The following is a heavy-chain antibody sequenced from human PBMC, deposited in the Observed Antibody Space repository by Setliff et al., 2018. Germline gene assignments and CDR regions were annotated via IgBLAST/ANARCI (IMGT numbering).Heavy chain of an antibody. Sequence: SETLSLTCIVSGDSISDNYYYWTWIRQSPGKGLEWIGTVSFSGSTFYNPSLESRLTILLDTSKNHFSLTVTSVTAADAAVYYCVRESRSTWYRRDFWGQGTLVTVSS. D-gene: IGHD6-13*01. CDR2: VSFSGST. J-gene: IGHJ4*02. V-gene: IGHV4-39*07. CDR3: VRESRSTWYRRDF. CDR1: GDSISDNYYY.